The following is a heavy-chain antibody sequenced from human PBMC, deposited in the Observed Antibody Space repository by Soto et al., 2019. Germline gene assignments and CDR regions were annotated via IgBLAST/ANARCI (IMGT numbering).Heavy chain of an antibody. D-gene: IGHD4-4*01. CDR2: IRSKTNNYAT. J-gene: IGHJ4*02. CDR1: GFSFSGSA. CDR3: TGRAVLSTVTPDY. Sequence: GGSLRLSCAASGFSFSGSAMHWVRQASGKGLEWVGCIRSKTNNYATAYAASVKGRFTISRDDSKNTAYLLMNSLKTEDTAVYYCTGRAVLSTVTPDYWGQGTLVTVSS. V-gene: IGHV3-73*01.